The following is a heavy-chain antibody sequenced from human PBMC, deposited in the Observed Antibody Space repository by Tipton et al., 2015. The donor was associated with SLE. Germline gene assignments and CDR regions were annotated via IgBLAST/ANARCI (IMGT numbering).Heavy chain of an antibody. CDR1: GVSFSDCG. D-gene: IGHD5-24*01. Sequence: SGVSFSDCGMHWARQPPGKGLEFVSAIVSTAVKTYYADSVRGRFTISRDNSNNMLFLQMGSLRAEDMAVYFCAREDGRSEGYSYAYWGQGTLVTVSS. J-gene: IGHJ4*02. CDR3: AREDGRSEGYSYAY. CDR2: IVSTAVKT. V-gene: IGHV3-64*02.